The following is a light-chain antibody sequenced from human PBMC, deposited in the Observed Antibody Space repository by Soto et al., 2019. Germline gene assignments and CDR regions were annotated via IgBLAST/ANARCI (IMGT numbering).Light chain of an antibody. CDR1: SSDVGGYNY. CDR3: CSYAGSYTGV. V-gene: IGLV2-11*01. J-gene: IGLJ2*01. CDR2: DVS. Sequence: QSVLTQPRSVSGSPGQSVTISCTGTSSDVGGYNYVSWYQQYPGKDPKLMIYDVSKRPSGVPDRFSGAKSGNTASLTISGLQAEDEADYYCCSYAGSYTGVFGGGTKVTVL.